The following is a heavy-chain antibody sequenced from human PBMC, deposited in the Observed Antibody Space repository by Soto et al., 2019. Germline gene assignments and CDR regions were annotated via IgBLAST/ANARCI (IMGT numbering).Heavy chain of an antibody. CDR3: AGGPGVARNY. V-gene: IGHV4-30-2*01. J-gene: IGHJ4*02. D-gene: IGHD5-12*01. CDR2: IYHSGST. Sequence: QLQLQESGSGLVKPSQTLSLTCAFSGGSISSGGYSWSWIRQPPGKGLEWIGYIYHSGSTYYNPSLKSGVAISVVRAATQSSLKLSPVTAADTAVYFCAGGPGVARNYWGQGTLVTVSS. CDR1: GGSISSGGYS.